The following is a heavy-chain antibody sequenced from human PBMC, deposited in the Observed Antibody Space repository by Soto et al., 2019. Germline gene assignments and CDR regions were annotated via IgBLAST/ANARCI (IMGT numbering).Heavy chain of an antibody. D-gene: IGHD6-13*01. CDR2: ISYDGSNK. Sequence: GGSLRLSCAASGFTFSSYGMHWVRQAPGKGLEWVAVISYDGSNKYYADSVKGRFTISRDNSKNTLYLQMNSLRAEDTAVYYCAKDFIAAAKSCPDYWGQGTLVTVSS. CDR1: GFTFSSYG. CDR3: AKDFIAAAKSCPDY. V-gene: IGHV3-30*18. J-gene: IGHJ4*02.